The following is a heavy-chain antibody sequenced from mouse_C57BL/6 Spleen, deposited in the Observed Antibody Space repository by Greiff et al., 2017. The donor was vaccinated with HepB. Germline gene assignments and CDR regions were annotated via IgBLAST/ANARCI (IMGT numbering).Heavy chain of an antibody. CDR1: GYSITSGYY. D-gene: IGHD1-1*01. J-gene: IGHJ4*01. Sequence: EVKLQESGPGLVKPSQSLSLTCSVTGYSITSGYYWNWIRQFPGNKLEWMGYISYDGSNNYNPSLKNRISITRDTSMNQFFLKLNSVTTEDTATYYCARGTVVAYYYAMDYWGQGTSVTVSS. V-gene: IGHV3-6*01. CDR2: ISYDGSN. CDR3: ARGTVVAYYYAMDY.